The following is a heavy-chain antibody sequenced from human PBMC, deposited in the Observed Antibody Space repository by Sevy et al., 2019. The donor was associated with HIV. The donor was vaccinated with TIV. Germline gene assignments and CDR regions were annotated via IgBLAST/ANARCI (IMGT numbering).Heavy chain of an antibody. CDR3: AKDKGYCTNGVCYTSYYYYGMDV. D-gene: IGHD2-8*01. J-gene: IGHJ6*02. CDR2: ISWNTGSI. Sequence: SLRLSCAASGFTFDDYAMHWVRQGPGEGLEGVSGISWNTGSIGYADSVKGRFTISRDNAKNSLYLQMNALRAEDTALYYCAKDKGYCTNGVCYTSYYYYGMDVWGQGTTVTVSS. CDR1: GFTFDDYA. V-gene: IGHV3-9*01.